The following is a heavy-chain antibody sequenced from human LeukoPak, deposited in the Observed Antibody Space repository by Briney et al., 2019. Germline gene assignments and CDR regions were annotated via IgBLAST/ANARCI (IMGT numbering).Heavy chain of an antibody. CDR2: ISSSSSYI. CDR1: GFTFSNYA. CDR3: ARDRTSYDYVWGSNAFDI. Sequence: GGSLRLSCAASGFTFSNYAMSWVRQAPGKGLEWVSSISSSSSYIYYADSVKGRFTISRDNAKNSLYLQMNSLRAEDTAVYYCARDRTSYDYVWGSNAFDIWGQGTMVTVSS. D-gene: IGHD3-16*01. J-gene: IGHJ3*02. V-gene: IGHV3-21*01.